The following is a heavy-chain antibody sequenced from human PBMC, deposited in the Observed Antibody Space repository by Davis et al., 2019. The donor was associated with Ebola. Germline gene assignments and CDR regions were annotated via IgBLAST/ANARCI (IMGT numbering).Heavy chain of an antibody. Sequence: GESLKISCAASGFTFSSYAMSWVRQAPGKGLEWVSAISGSGGSTYYADSVKGRFTISRDNSKNTLYLQMNSLRAEDTAVYYCARERIAVADPYYYYGMDVWGQGTTVTVSS. CDR2: ISGSGGST. CDR1: GFTFSSYA. D-gene: IGHD6-19*01. CDR3: ARERIAVADPYYYYGMDV. J-gene: IGHJ6*02. V-gene: IGHV3-23*01.